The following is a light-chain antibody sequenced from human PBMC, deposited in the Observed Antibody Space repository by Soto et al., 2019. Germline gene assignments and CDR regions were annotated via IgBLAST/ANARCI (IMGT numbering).Light chain of an antibody. Sequence: QSVLTQPPSASGTPGQRVTISCSGSSSNIGSNTVNWYQQLPGTAPKLLIYSNNQRPSGVPDRFSGSKSGYSASLAISGLQSEDEADYYCAAWDDSLNGPGVFGGGTKVAVL. J-gene: IGLJ2*01. CDR3: AAWDDSLNGPGV. V-gene: IGLV1-44*01. CDR1: SSNIGSNT. CDR2: SNN.